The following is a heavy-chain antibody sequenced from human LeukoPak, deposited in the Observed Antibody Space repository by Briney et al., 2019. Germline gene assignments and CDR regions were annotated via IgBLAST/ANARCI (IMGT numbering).Heavy chain of an antibody. CDR3: ARGRTTMVY. V-gene: IGHV4-59*01. CDR1: GGSISSYY. D-gene: IGHD4-17*01. J-gene: IGHJ4*02. Sequence: SETLSLTCTVSGGSISSYYWSWIRQPPGKGLEWIGYIYYSGSTKYNPSIKRRLTISVDTSKNQFSLKVSSVTAADTAVYYCARGRTTMVYWGQGTLVTVSS. CDR2: IYYSGST.